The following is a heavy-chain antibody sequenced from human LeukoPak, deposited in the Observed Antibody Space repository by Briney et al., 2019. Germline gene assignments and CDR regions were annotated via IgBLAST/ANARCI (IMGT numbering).Heavy chain of an antibody. D-gene: IGHD4-17*01. CDR2: VYSTGST. CDR1: GDSVSSGSYF. Sequence: SETLSLTCTVSGDSVSSGSYFWSWIRQPAGNGLEWIGRVYSTGSTNYNPSLQSRVTISVDTSKNQFYLKVSSVTAADTAVYYCARGDYGDYVVWGQGTLVTVSS. CDR3: ARGDYGDYVV. V-gene: IGHV4-61*02. J-gene: IGHJ4*02.